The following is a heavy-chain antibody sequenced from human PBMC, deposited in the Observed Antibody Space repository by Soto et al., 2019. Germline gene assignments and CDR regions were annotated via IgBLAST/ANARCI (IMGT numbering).Heavy chain of an antibody. Sequence: QVQLQQSGAGLLKPSETLSLTCDVYGGSFSGYIWTWIRQTPGKGLQWIGQINHSGSANYNPSLKSRSTISLHTTNSQSSLELSSVTAADTAVYYCARGLITGSQYSGGWYSFDSWGQGTQVTVSS. J-gene: IGHJ4*02. D-gene: IGHD1-26*01. CDR1: GGSFSGYI. V-gene: IGHV4-34*01. CDR2: INHSGSA. CDR3: ARGLITGSQYSGGWYSFDS.